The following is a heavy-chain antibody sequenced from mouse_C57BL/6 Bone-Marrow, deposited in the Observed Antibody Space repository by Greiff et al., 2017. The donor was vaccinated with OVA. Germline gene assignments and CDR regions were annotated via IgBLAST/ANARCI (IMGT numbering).Heavy chain of an antibody. D-gene: IGHD1-1*01. Sequence: EVKLVESGGGLVQPGGSLKLSCAASGFTFSDYYMYWVRQTPEKRLEWVAYISNGGGSTYYPDTVKGRFTISRDNAKNTLYLQMSRLKSEDTAMYYCARHTVVFDYWGQGTTLTVSS. V-gene: IGHV5-12*01. J-gene: IGHJ2*01. CDR3: ARHTVVFDY. CDR1: GFTFSDYY. CDR2: ISNGGGST.